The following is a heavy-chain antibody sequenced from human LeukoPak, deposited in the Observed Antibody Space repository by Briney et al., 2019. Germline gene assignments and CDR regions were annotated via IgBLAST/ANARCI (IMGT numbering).Heavy chain of an antibody. Sequence: GGSLRLSCAASGFTYTNYWMSWVRQAPGRGLEWVANIRQDGLETYYVDSVRGRFTISRDNAKNSLYLQMNSLRAEDTAVYYCAKFLGYSFDYWGQGTLVTVSS. CDR1: GFTYTNYW. CDR3: AKFLGYSFDY. CDR2: IRQDGLET. D-gene: IGHD1-1*01. V-gene: IGHV3-7*05. J-gene: IGHJ4*02.